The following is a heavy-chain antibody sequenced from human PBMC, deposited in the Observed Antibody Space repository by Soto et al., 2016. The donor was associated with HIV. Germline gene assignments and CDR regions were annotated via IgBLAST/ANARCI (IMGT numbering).Heavy chain of an antibody. D-gene: IGHD3-16*02. CDR2: ISSSSSII. CDR1: GFTFSSYS. CDR3: AGGGVIVNIFDY. Sequence: EVQLVESGGGLVQPGGSLRLSCAASGFTFSSYSMNWVRQAPGKGLEWVSYISSSSSIIYYADSVKGRFTISRDNAKNSLYLQMNSLRAEDTAVYYCAGGGVIVNIFDYWGQGTLVTVSS. J-gene: IGHJ4*02. V-gene: IGHV3-48*01.